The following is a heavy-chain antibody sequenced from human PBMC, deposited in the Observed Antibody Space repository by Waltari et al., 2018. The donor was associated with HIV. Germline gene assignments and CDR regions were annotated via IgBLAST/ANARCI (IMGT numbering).Heavy chain of an antibody. D-gene: IGHD3-3*01. Sequence: QVQLVQSGAEVKQPGASVRVSCKTSGYDFSTFDINWVRQAAGQGLEWMGWRSPNRGKTGYAQRFKGRVSMTRDTSIDTAYMELSSLTSHDTAVYYCAKSRPGAVFGDNWGQGTLVAVSS. J-gene: IGHJ4*02. CDR1: GYDFSTFD. V-gene: IGHV1-8*01. CDR3: AKSRPGAVFGDN. CDR2: RSPNRGKT.